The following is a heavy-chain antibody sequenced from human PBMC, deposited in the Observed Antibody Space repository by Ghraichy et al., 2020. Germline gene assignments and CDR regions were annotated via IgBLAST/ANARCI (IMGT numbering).Heavy chain of an antibody. J-gene: IGHJ6*02. CDR1: GYSFSSNW. Sequence: GESLNISCKGSGYSFSSNWIGWVRQMPGKGLEWMGIIYPDDSDTRYSPSFQGQVTISVDKSISTAYLQWSSLKASDTAMYYCARQVQCRTCSGGRCSHYYYGMDVWGQGTMFTVTS. CDR2: IYPDDSDT. D-gene: IGHD2-15*01. CDR3: ARQVQCRTCSGGRCSHYYYGMDV. V-gene: IGHV5-51*01.